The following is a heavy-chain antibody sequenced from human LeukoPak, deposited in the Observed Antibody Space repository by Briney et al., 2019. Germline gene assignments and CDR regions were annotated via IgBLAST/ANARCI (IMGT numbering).Heavy chain of an antibody. CDR2: INPNSGGT. Sequence: ASVKVSCKASGYTFIDCYMHWVRQAPGQGLEWMGWINPNSGGTNYAQKFQGRVTMTRATSISTAYMELSRLRPDDTAVYYCAREPITMTALNAFDIWGQGTMVTVSS. CDR3: AREPITMTALNAFDI. CDR1: GYTFIDCY. D-gene: IGHD3-22*01. J-gene: IGHJ3*02. V-gene: IGHV1-2*02.